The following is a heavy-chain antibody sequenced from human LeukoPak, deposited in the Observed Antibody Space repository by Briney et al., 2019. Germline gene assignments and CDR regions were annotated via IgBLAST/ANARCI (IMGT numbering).Heavy chain of an antibody. CDR1: GGSFRGYY. V-gene: IGHV4-34*01. CDR3: ARGRYYYYGTDV. Sequence: SETLSLTCAVYGGSFRGYYWSWIRQPPGKGLEWIGEINHSGSTNYNPSLKSRVTISVDTSKNQFSLKLSSVTAADTAVYYCARGRYYYYGTDVWGQGTTVTVSS. CDR2: INHSGST. J-gene: IGHJ6*02.